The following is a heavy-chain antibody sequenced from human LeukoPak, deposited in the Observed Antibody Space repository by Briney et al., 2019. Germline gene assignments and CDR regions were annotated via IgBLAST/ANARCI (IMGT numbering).Heavy chain of an antibody. Sequence: GGSLRLSCAASGFTFSSYAMSWVRQAPGKGLEWVSAISGSGGSTYYADSAKGRFTIARDDAKNSLYLQMSSLRDEDTAVYYCAREAIKDYWGQGTLVTVSS. V-gene: IGHV3-23*01. J-gene: IGHJ4*02. CDR2: ISGSGGST. CDR1: GFTFSSYA. CDR3: AREAIKDY.